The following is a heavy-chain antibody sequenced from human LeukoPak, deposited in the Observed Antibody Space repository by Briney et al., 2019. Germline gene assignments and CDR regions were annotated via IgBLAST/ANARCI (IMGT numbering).Heavy chain of an antibody. CDR3: ARDRNHYYYGMDV. CDR2: IYSGGST. Sequence: GGSLRLSCAASGFTVSSNYMSWVRRAPGKGLEWVSVIYSGGSTYYADSVKGRFTISRDNSKNTLYLQMNSLRAEDTAVYYCARDRNHYYYGMDVWGQGTTVTVSS. V-gene: IGHV3-53*01. D-gene: IGHD1-14*01. CDR1: GFTVSSNY. J-gene: IGHJ6*02.